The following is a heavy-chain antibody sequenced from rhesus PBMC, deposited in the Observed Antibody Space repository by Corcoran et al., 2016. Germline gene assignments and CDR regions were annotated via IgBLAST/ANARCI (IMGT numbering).Heavy chain of an antibody. CDR2: IYPYNGNT. V-gene: IGHV1S2*01. CDR1: GYIFTDYS. Sequence: QVHLEQSGAEVKKPGSSVKVSCKASGYIFTDYSMHWMRRRPGKGLEWMGWIYPYNGNTKSAQKVQGRVTMTRDTSTNTVYMDVSSLRSEDTAVYFCVSEYCSGGWCSGAFDYWGQGVLVTVSS. D-gene: IGHD2-27*01. CDR3: VSEYCSGGWCSGAFDY. J-gene: IGHJ4*01.